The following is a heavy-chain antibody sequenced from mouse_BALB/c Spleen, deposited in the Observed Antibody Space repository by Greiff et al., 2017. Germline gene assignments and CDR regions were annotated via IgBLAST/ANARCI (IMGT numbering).Heavy chain of an antibody. J-gene: IGHJ4*01. CDR2: INPSTGYT. CDR3: ASGIWGAMDY. Sequence: VKLMESGAELMKPGASVKISCKATGYTFSSYWMHWVKQRPGQGLEWIGYINPSTGYTEYNQKFKDKATLTADKSSSTAYMQLSSLTSEDSAVYYCASGIWGAMDYWGQGTSVTVSS. D-gene: IGHD1-1*02. CDR1: GYTFSSYW. V-gene: IGHV1S26*01.